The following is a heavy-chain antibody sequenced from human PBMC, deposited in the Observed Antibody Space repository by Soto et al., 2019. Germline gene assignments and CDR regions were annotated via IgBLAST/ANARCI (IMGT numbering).Heavy chain of an antibody. J-gene: IGHJ4*02. CDR2: IYHSGST. D-gene: IGHD3-22*01. Sequence: SATVSPTLTVPCGFISSSTDYGSELRQPPGKGLEWIGSIYHSGSTYYNPSLNSRVTISVDRSNNQFSLKLSSVTAADTAVYYCAKLVSSAYSMGYWGQGILVTVSS. CDR1: CGFISSSTDY. CDR3: AKLVSSAYSMGY. V-gene: IGHV4-39*01.